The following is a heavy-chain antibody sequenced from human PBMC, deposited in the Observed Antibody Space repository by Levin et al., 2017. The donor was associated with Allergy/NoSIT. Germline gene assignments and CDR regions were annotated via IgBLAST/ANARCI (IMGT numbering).Heavy chain of an antibody. CDR2: ISGSGGST. V-gene: IGHV3-23*01. J-gene: IGHJ4*02. CDR1: GFTFRSYA. CDR3: AKAEAYGDYGRFDY. D-gene: IGHD4-17*01. Sequence: GESLKISCAASGFTFRSYAMSWVRQAPGKGLEWVSAISGSGGSTYYADSVKGRFTISRDNSKNTLYLQMNSLRAEDTAVYYCAKAEAYGDYGRFDYWGQGTLVTVSS.